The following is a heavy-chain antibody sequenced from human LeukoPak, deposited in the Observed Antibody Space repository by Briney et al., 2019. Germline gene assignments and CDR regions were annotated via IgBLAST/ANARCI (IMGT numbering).Heavy chain of an antibody. J-gene: IGHJ3*01. D-gene: IGHD3-9*01. V-gene: IGHV4-39*01. CDR1: GDSISSSNYY. CDR2: IYYSGNI. Sequence: PSETLSLTCSASGDSISSSNYYWGWLRQPPGKGLEWIGSIYYSGNIYKNPSLKSRVTISVDTSKNQFSLKLSSVTAADTAVYYCVRPDDNSFDFWGQGTMVTVSS. CDR3: VRPDDNSFDF.